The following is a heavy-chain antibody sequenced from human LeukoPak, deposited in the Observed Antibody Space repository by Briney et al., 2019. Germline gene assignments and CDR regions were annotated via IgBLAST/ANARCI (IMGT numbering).Heavy chain of an antibody. CDR1: GFTFSSYA. Sequence: GGSLRLSCAASGFTFSSYAMSRVRQAPGKGLEWVLGISGTGDSTYHADSVKGRFTVSRDNSKNTLYLQMNSLRAEDTAVYYCAKDAYCTSTSCYRNPYFDYWGQGTLVTVSS. J-gene: IGHJ4*02. V-gene: IGHV3-23*01. CDR2: ISGTGDST. D-gene: IGHD2-2*02. CDR3: AKDAYCTSTSCYRNPYFDY.